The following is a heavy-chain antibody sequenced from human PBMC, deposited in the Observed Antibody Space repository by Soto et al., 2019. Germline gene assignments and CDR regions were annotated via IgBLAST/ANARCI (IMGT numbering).Heavy chain of an antibody. Sequence: EVQLVESGGGLVQPGGSLRLSCAASGFTFSSYSMNWVRQAPGEGLEWVSYISSSSSTIYYADSVKGRFTISRDNAKNSLYLQMNSLRDEDTAVYYCARDYYDFWSGKEGVDYWGQGTLVTVSS. CDR2: ISSSSSTI. D-gene: IGHD3-3*01. J-gene: IGHJ4*02. CDR3: ARDYYDFWSGKEGVDY. V-gene: IGHV3-48*02. CDR1: GFTFSSYS.